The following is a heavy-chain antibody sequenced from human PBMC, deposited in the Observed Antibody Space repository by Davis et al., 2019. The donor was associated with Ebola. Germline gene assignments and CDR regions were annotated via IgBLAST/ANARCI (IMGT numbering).Heavy chain of an antibody. Sequence: SVKVSCKASGGTFSSYAISWVRQAPGQGLEWMGRIIPILGIANYAQKFQGRVTITADKSTSTAYMELSSLRSEDTAVYYCARDLYYYDSSGYYGAFDIWGQGTMVTVSS. J-gene: IGHJ3*02. V-gene: IGHV1-69*04. CDR3: ARDLYYYDSSGYYGAFDI. CDR1: GGTFSSYA. D-gene: IGHD3-22*01. CDR2: IIPILGIA.